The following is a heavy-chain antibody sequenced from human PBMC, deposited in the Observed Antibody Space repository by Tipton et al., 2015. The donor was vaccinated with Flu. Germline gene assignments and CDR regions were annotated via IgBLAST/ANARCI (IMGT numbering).Heavy chain of an antibody. CDR2: INSDGSST. CDR1: GFTFSSYW. Sequence: SLRLSCAASGFTFSSYWMHWVRQAPGKGLVWVSRINSDGSSTSYADSVKGRFTISRDNAKNTLYLQMNSLRAEDTAVYYCAREGTGVNQWLGVLVYYYGMDVWGQGTTVTVSS. J-gene: IGHJ6*02. V-gene: IGHV3-74*01. D-gene: IGHD6-19*01. CDR3: AREGTGVNQWLGVLVYYYGMDV.